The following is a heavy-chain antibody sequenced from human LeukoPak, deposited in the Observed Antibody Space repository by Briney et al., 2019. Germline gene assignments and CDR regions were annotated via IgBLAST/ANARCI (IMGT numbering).Heavy chain of an antibody. CDR3: AREEERITGTTGEDY. CDR1: GFTFSSYA. Sequence: QTGGSLRLSCAASGFTFSSYAMHWVRQAPGKGLEWEAVISYDGSNKYYADSVKGRFTISRDNSKNTLYLQMNSLRAEDTAVYYCAREEERITGTTGEDYWGQGTLVTVSS. J-gene: IGHJ4*02. CDR2: ISYDGSNK. D-gene: IGHD1-7*01. V-gene: IGHV3-30-3*01.